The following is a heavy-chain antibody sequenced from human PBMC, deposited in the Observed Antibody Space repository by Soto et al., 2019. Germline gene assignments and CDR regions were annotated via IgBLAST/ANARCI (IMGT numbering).Heavy chain of an antibody. CDR3: ARDVGQVVVPAAIGLGAFDI. V-gene: IGHV1-18*01. CDR1: GYTFTSYG. Sequence: ASVKVPCKASGYTFTSYGISWVRQAPGQGLEWMGWISAYNGNTNYAQKLQGRVTMTTDTSTSTAYMELRSLRSDDTAVYYCARDVGQVVVPAAIGLGAFDIWGQGTMVTVSS. CDR2: ISAYNGNT. J-gene: IGHJ3*02. D-gene: IGHD2-2*01.